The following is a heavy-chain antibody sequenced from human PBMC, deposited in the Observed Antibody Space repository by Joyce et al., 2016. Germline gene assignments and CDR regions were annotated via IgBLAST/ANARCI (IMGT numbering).Heavy chain of an antibody. D-gene: IGHD3-3*01. CDR2: ISASGGST. Sequence: EVQLLESGGGLVQPGGSLRLSCAASGFTFSSYGMRWVRQAPGKGLELVSTISASGGSTYYADSVKGRFTISRDNSEDSLYLHMNSLRAEDTAVYYCATWAPTNYDFGSGYSYYFDNWGQGTLVTVSS. J-gene: IGHJ4*02. V-gene: IGHV3-23*01. CDR1: GFTFSSYG. CDR3: ATWAPTNYDFGSGYSYYFDN.